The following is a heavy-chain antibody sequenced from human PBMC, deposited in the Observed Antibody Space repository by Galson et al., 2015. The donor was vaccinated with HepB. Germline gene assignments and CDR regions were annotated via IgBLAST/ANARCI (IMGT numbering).Heavy chain of an antibody. CDR2: ISYDGTEK. D-gene: IGHD6-19*01. J-gene: IGHJ3*02. V-gene: IGHV3-30*04. CDR1: GFTLNHYD. Sequence: SLRLSCAASGFTLNHYDIHWVRQAPGKELEWVALISYDGTEKYYADSVKGRFTISRDNSRNTVYLQMNSLRAEDTAVYYCARAVAVAGNVAVAGNDAFDIWGQGTMVTVSS. CDR3: ARAVAVAGNVAVAGNDAFDI.